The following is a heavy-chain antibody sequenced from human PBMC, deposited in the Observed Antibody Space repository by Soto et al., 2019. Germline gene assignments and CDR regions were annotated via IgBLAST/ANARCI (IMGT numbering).Heavy chain of an antibody. D-gene: IGHD3-9*01. CDR2: ISGSGGST. J-gene: IGHJ4*02. CDR3: AKGAAHYDILTGYYTVGFDY. CDR1: GFTFSSYA. V-gene: IGHV3-23*01. Sequence: EVQLLESGGGLVQPGGSLRLSCAASGFTFSSYAMSWVRQAPGKGLEWVSAISGSGGSTYYADSVKGRFTISRDNSKNTLYLQMNSLRAEDTAVYYCAKGAAHYDILTGYYTVGFDYWGQGTLVTVSS.